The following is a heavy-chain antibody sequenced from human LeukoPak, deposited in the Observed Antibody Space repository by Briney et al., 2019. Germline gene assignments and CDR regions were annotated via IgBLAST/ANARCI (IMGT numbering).Heavy chain of an antibody. CDR1: GFTFSSYP. D-gene: IGHD4-17*01. Sequence: GGSLRLSCAASGFTFSSYPMSWVRHAPWKGLEWVSAISGSGGSTYYAASVKGRFTISRDNSKNTLYLQMSSLRAEDTAVYYCAKVVAGDLISAFDIWGHGTMVTVSS. V-gene: IGHV3-23*01. CDR2: ISGSGGST. J-gene: IGHJ3*02. CDR3: AKVVAGDLISAFDI.